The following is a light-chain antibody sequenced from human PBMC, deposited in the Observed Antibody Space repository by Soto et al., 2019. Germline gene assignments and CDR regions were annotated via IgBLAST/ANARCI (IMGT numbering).Light chain of an antibody. V-gene: IGKV1-5*01. Sequence: DIQMTQSPSTLSASVGDRVTITCRASQSISSWLAWYQQKPGKAPKLVIYDASSLESGVPSRFSGSGSGTEFTLTISSLQPDDFATYYCQQYNIYGTFGQGTKVDNK. CDR3: QQYNIYGT. J-gene: IGKJ1*01. CDR2: DAS. CDR1: QSISSW.